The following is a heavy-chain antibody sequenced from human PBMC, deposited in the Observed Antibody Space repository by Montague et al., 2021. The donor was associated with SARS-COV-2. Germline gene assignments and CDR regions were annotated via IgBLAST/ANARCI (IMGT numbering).Heavy chain of an antibody. CDR2: XDWDDDK. Sequence: PALVKPTQTLTLTCTFSGFSLNTSGEGVGWVRQPPGKALEWLALXDWDDDKRYSPSLKSRSTISKDTTKNEVVLTVANMDPADTATYYCARYGDYGSWFDPWGQGTLVTVSS. CDR3: ARYGDYGSWFDP. CDR1: GFSLNTSGEG. J-gene: IGHJ5*02. D-gene: IGHD4-17*01. V-gene: IGHV2-5*02.